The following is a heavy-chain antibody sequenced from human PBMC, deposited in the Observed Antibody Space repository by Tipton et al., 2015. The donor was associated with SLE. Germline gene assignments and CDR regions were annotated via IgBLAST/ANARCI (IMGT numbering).Heavy chain of an antibody. J-gene: IGHJ3*02. CDR2: ITSSGSST. D-gene: IGHD2-21*01. Sequence: SLRLSCAASGFTFSSYAMNWVRRVPGKGLEWISVITSSGSSTDYADSVKGRFTISRDNSKNTLYLQMNSLRVEDTAIYYCAKGGPVILTAFDIWGQGTMVTVSS. CDR1: GFTFSSYA. CDR3: AKGGPVILTAFDI. V-gene: IGHV3-23*01.